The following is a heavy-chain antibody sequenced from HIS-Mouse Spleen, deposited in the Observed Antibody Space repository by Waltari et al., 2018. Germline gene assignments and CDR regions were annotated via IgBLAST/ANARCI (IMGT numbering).Heavy chain of an antibody. D-gene: IGHD7-27*01. V-gene: IGHV3-21*01. Sequence: EVQLVQSGGGLVKPGGSLRLSCAASGFTFSSYSMSWVRQAPGKGLEWVSSISSSSSYIYYAESVKGRFTISRDNAKNSLYRQMNSLRAEDTAVYYCARRLLTGDAFDIWGQGTMVTVSS. J-gene: IGHJ3*02. CDR3: ARRLLTGDAFDI. CDR1: GFTFSSYS. CDR2: ISSSSSYI.